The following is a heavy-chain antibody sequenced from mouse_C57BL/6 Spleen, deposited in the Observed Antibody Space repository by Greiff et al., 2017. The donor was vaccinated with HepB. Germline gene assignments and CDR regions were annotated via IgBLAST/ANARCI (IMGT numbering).Heavy chain of an antibody. D-gene: IGHD2-5*01. CDR1: GYTFTSYW. CDR2: IDPSDSET. J-gene: IGHJ2*01. Sequence: QVQLKQPGAELVRPGSSVKLSCKASGYTFTSYWMHWVKQRPIQGLEWIGNIDPSDSETHYNQKFKDKATLTVDKSSSTAYMQLSSLTSEDSAVYYCARHYSNYGYFDYWGQGTTLTVSS. CDR3: ARHYSNYGYFDY. V-gene: IGHV1-52*01.